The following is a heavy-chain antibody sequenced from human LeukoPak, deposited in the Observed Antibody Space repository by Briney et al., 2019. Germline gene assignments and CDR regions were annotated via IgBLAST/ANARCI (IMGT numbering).Heavy chain of an antibody. V-gene: IGHV1-24*01. D-gene: IGHD4-17*01. CDR1: GYTLTELS. CDR3: ARVPRGYYGDYAVSPGAGEEYFDY. Sequence: GASVKVSCKVSGYTLTELSMHWVRQAPGKGLEWMGGFDPEDGETIYAQKFQGRVTMTEDTSTDTAYMELSSLRSEDTAVYYCARVPRGYYGDYAVSPGAGEEYFDYWGQGTLVTVSS. J-gene: IGHJ4*02. CDR2: FDPEDGET.